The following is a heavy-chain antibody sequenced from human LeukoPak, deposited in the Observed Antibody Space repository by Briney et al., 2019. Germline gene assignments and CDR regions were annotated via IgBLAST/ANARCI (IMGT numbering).Heavy chain of an antibody. V-gene: IGHV3-48*04. CDR1: GFTFSSYG. J-gene: IGHJ4*02. CDR3: ARDTLNGPFVISLDY. Sequence: GGSLRLSCAASGFTFSSYGMHWVRQAPGKGLEWVSHISSGGNTEYYVDSVRGRFTMSRDNAKNLLFLQMNSLRAEDTAVYYCARDTLNGPFVISLDYWGQGALVTVSS. D-gene: IGHD3-9*01. CDR2: ISSGGNTE.